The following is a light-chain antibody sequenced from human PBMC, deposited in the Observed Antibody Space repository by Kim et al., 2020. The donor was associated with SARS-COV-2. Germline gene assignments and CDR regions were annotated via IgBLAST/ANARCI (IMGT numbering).Light chain of an antibody. CDR3: HQYASPRLT. V-gene: IGKV3-20*01. J-gene: IGKJ4*01. CDR1: ENVGSSY. Sequence: EIVLTQSPGTLSLSSGERATLSCRPSENVGSSYLAWYQQRPGQAPRLLIYGVSNRATGIPDRFSGSGSGRDFTLTISGLEPEDFAVYYCHQYASPRLTFGGGTKVDIK. CDR2: GVS.